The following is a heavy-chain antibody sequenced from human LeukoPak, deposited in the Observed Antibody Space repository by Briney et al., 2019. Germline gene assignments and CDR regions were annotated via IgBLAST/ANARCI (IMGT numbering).Heavy chain of an antibody. Sequence: GGSLRLSCAASGFTFSSYEMNWVRQAPGKGLEWVSYISSSGSTIYYADSVKGRFTISRDNAKNSLYLQMNSLRAEATAVYYCAREKTYYGSGSYFRHPFDYWGQGSLVTVSS. D-gene: IGHD3-10*01. CDR2: ISSSGSTI. CDR1: GFTFSSYE. J-gene: IGHJ4*01. V-gene: IGHV3-48*03. CDR3: AREKTYYGSGSYFRHPFDY.